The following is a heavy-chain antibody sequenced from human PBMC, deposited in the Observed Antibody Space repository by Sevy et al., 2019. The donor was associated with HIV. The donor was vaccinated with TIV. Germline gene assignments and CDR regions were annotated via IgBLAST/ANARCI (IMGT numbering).Heavy chain of an antibody. CDR3: AREENRELGTIPLDS. CDR2: ISKSGGTT. V-gene: IGHV3-48*02. J-gene: IGHJ4*02. Sequence: GGSLRLSCAASGFTFSHHNMNWARQAPGKGLEWISYISKSGGTTYFADSVRGRFTISRDNAKNPLFLEMHSLTDEDTAVYYCAREENRELGTIPLDSWGRGIQVTVSS. CDR1: GFTFSHHN. D-gene: IGHD7-27*01.